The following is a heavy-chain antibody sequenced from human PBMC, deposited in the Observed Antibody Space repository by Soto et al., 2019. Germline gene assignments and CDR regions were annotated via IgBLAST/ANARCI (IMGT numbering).Heavy chain of an antibody. V-gene: IGHV4-39*01. CDR2: IYYSGST. CDR3: ARRRSAGTLAIDF. D-gene: IGHD6-13*01. J-gene: IGHJ4*02. CDR1: CGSSRSSADC. Sequence: SVTLSVRSTVSCGSSRSSADCWVWISQPPGKGLEWIASIYYSGSTYYNPSLKSQVTISVDTSKNQFSLKLSSMTAADKAVYYSARRRSAGTLAIDFRGQAPLVTVSS.